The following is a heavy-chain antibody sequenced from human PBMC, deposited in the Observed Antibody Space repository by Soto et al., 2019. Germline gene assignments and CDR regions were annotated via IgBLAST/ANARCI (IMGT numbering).Heavy chain of an antibody. CDR1: GGAISGYY. J-gene: IGHJ5*02. V-gene: IGHV4-4*07. Sequence: SETLSLTCTVTGGAISGYYWTWIRQSDGEGLEWIGRIYSSGSTNYNPSLKSRVTISLDTSMNYFSLRLSSVTAADTAVYYCERGKPFSDWFDPWGQGTLVTVSS. CDR3: ERGKPFSDWFDP. CDR2: IYSSGST. D-gene: IGHD3-3*02.